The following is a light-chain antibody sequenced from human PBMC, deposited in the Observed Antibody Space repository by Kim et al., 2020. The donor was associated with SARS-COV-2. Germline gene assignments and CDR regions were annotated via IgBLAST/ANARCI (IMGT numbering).Light chain of an antibody. CDR2: DAS. V-gene: IGKV1-33*01. CDR3: QQYHAHPPT. J-gene: IGKJ5*01. CDR1: QNIKCL. Sequence: ASVGDRVTITCRASQNIKCLLDWYQQKAGKAPKLLIYDASSLEGGVPSRFAGSGSGTEFTLTISSVQPDDFATYYCQQYHAHPPTFGQGTRLEIK.